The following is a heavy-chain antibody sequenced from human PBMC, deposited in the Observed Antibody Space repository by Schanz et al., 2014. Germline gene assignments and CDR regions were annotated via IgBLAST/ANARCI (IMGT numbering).Heavy chain of an antibody. CDR2: INAHTGNT. CDR3: ARVHIATYHYNSPGAFDI. D-gene: IGHD3-10*01. Sequence: QVQLVQSGAEVKKPGASVKVSCKASGYIFGSHGMTWVRQAPGQGPELMGWINAHTGNTQYAQKFQGRVNMTRDTVTTTVHLELTRLRTDDTVIYYCARVHIATYHYNSPGAFDIWGQGTRVTVSS. J-gene: IGHJ3*02. CDR1: GYIFGSHG. V-gene: IGHV1-18*01.